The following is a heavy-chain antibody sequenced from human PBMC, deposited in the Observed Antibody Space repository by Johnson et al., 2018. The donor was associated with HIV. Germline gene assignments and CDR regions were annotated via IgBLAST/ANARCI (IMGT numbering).Heavy chain of an antibody. CDR1: GFTFSSYW. D-gene: IGHD6-13*01. CDR3: TTGTSWYGAITFDI. J-gene: IGHJ3*02. V-gene: IGHV3-74*02. Sequence: VQLVESGGGVVQPGRSLRLSCAASGFTFSSYWMHWVRQAPGKGLVWVSRINSDGSSTSYADSVKGRFTISRDNAKNTLYLQMNSLKTEDTAVYYCTTGTSWYGAITFDIWGQGTMVTVSS. CDR2: INSDGSST.